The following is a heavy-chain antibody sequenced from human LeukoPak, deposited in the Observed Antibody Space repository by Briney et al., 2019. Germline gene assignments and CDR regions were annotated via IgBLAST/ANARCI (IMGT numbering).Heavy chain of an antibody. D-gene: IGHD5-12*01. CDR3: ARAEESSGYDWDYYYYYMDV. V-gene: IGHV1-8*03. CDR2: MNPNSGNT. J-gene: IGHJ6*03. CDR1: GYTFTSYD. Sequence: ASVTVSCKASGYTFTSYDINWVRQATGQGLEWMGWMNPNSGNTGYAQKFQGRVTITRNTYISTAYVELSRLRSEDTAVYYCARAEESSGYDWDYYYYYMDVWGKGTTVTVSS.